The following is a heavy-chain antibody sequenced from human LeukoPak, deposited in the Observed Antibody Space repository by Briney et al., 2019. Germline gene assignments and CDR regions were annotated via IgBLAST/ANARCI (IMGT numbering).Heavy chain of an antibody. CDR3: AREASCGGDCYSVGGAFDI. CDR2: INTSGGST. CDR1: GYTFISHY. D-gene: IGHD2-21*02. Sequence: ASVKVSCKASGYTFISHYMHWVRQAPGQGLEWMGLINTSGGSTRYAQKFQGRVTMTRDTSTSTVYMELNSLRFDDTAVYYCAREASCGGDCYSVGGAFDIWGQGTMVTVSS. J-gene: IGHJ3*02. V-gene: IGHV1-46*01.